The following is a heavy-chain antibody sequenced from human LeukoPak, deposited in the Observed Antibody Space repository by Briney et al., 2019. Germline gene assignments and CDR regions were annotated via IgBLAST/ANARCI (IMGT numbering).Heavy chain of an antibody. CDR3: ARDPQRVVDYYDSSGYLDY. Sequence: ASVKVSCKASGYTFTGYYMHWVRQAPGQGLEWMGWFNPNSGGTNYAQKFQGRVTMTRDTSISTAYMELSRLRSDDTAVYYCARDPQRVVDYYDSSGYLDYWGQGTLVTVSS. J-gene: IGHJ4*02. V-gene: IGHV1-2*02. D-gene: IGHD3-22*01. CDR2: FNPNSGGT. CDR1: GYTFTGYY.